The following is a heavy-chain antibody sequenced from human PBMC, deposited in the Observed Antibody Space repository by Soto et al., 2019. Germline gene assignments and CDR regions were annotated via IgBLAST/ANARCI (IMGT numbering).Heavy chain of an antibody. CDR1: GSGFIRSG. V-gene: IGHV1-58*02. D-gene: IGHD2-15*01. CDR3: SADRPDIGVGWWV. Sequence: GASVKVSCKASGSGFIRSGIQWVRQAHGQHLEGIGWIGVAIGQTNYAQNFWGRVAIPRDTSTATAYIELTGLTYEDTAVYFCSADRPDIGVGWWVWGQGTTVTVSS. J-gene: IGHJ6*02. CDR2: IGVAIGQT.